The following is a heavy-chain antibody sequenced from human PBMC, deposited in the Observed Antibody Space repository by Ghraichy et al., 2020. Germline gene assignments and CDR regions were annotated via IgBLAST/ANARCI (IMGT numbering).Heavy chain of an antibody. J-gene: IGHJ4*02. Sequence: SQTLSLTCAISGDSVSSNRAAWSWIRQSPSRGLEWLGRTYYRSKWSYEYAVSVRSRIAINPDTSKNQFSPQLNSVTPEDTAVYYCVREGDYSSSQLDYWGQGTLVTVSS. CDR1: GDSVSSNRAA. V-gene: IGHV6-1*01. CDR3: VREGDYSSSQLDY. D-gene: IGHD6-6*01. CDR2: TYYRSKWSY.